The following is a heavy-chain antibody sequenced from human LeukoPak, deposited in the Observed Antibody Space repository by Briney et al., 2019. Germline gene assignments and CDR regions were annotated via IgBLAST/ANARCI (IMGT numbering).Heavy chain of an antibody. CDR3: ARQFRDSSGYYSYYFDY. CDR2: IYPGDSDT. V-gene: IGHV5-51*01. CDR1: GYSFTTYW. J-gene: IGHJ4*02. Sequence: GESLKIFCKGSGYSFTTYWIGWVRQMPGRGLEWMGIIYPGDSDTRYSPSFQGQVTISADKSISTAYLQWSSLKASDTAMYYCARQFRDSSGYYSYYFDYWGQGTLVTVSS. D-gene: IGHD3-22*01.